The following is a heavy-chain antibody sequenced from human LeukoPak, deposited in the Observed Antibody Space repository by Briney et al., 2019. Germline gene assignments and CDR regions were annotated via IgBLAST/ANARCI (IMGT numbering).Heavy chain of an antibody. CDR2: MNPNSGNT. D-gene: IGHD3-3*01. CDR3: ARGIRSIFGVVTDHY. Sequence: ASVKVSCKASGYTFTSYDINWVRQATGQGLEWMGWMNPNSGNTGYAQKFQGRVTMTRNTSISTAYMELSSLRSEDTAVYYCARGIRSIFGVVTDHYWGQGTLVTVSS. V-gene: IGHV1-8*01. CDR1: GYTFTSYD. J-gene: IGHJ4*02.